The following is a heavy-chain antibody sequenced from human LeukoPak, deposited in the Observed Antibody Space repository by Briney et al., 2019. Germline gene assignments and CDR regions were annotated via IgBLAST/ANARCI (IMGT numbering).Heavy chain of an antibody. V-gene: IGHV1-69*05. CDR3: ARDRSIAAPPDED. Sequence: SVKVSCKASGGTFSTYAISWVRQPPGQGLEWMGGIIPIFGTANYAQKFQGRVTITTDESTSTAYMELSSLRSEDTAVYYCARDRSIAAPPDEDWGQGTLVTVSS. CDR2: IIPIFGTA. CDR1: GGTFSTYA. D-gene: IGHD6-6*01. J-gene: IGHJ4*02.